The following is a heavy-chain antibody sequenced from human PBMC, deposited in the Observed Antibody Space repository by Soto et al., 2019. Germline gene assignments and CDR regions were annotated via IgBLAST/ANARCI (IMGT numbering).Heavy chain of an antibody. CDR3: ARDRGVVTAIDAFDI. CDR2: IYMNGNT. V-gene: IGHV4-4*07. Sequence: SFTCTVSGGSIGLYYWSWIRQPAGKGLEWIGRIYMNGNTNYNPSFRSRVTMSVDTSKNQLSLRLTSMTAADTAVYYCARDRGVVTAIDAFDIWGQGTMVTVSS. D-gene: IGHD2-21*02. CDR1: GGSIGLYY. J-gene: IGHJ3*02.